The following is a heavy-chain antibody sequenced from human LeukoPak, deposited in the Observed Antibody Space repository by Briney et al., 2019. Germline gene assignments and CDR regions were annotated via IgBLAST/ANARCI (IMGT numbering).Heavy chain of an antibody. Sequence: SETLSLTCTVSGGSISSSGYYWGWIRQSPGKGLEWIGSIYYSGSTYYNPSLKSRVTLSVDTSKNQYSLKVTSVTAADTAVYHCARVDSSSWYLDYWGQGTLVTVSS. CDR2: IYYSGST. V-gene: IGHV4-39*07. J-gene: IGHJ4*02. CDR1: GGSISSSGYY. D-gene: IGHD6-13*01. CDR3: ARVDSSSWYLDY.